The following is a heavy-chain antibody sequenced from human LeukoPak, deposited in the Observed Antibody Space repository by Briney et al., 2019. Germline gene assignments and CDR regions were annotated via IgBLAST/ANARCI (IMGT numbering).Heavy chain of an antibody. V-gene: IGHV1-69*04. J-gene: IGHJ4*02. CDR3: AAASGPSDY. CDR2: IIPIFGIA. CDR1: GGTFSSYA. Sequence: ASVKVSCQASGGTFSSYAISWVRQAPGQGLEWMGRIIPIFGIANYAQKFQGRVTITADKSTSTAYIELSSRRSEDTALYYGAAASGPSDYWGQGTLVTVSS. D-gene: IGHD2-15*01.